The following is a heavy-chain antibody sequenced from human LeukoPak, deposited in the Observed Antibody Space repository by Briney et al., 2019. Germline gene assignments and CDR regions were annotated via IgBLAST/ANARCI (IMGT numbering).Heavy chain of an antibody. CDR3: ARAERGYSGYLYFDY. CDR1: GFTFSSYA. D-gene: IGHD5-12*01. Sequence: GRSLRLSCAASGFTFSSYAMHWVRQAPGKGLEWVAVISYDGSNKYYADSVKGRFTISRDNSENTLYLQMNSLRAEDTAVYYCARAERGYSGYLYFDYWGQGTLVTVSS. J-gene: IGHJ4*02. CDR2: ISYDGSNK. V-gene: IGHV3-30*04.